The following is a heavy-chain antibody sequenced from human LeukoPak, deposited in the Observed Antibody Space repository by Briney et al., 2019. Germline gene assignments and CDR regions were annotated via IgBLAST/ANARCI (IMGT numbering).Heavy chain of an antibody. D-gene: IGHD5-24*01. V-gene: IGHV4-59*13. Sequence: SETLSLTCTVSGDSISNYYGRWIRQSPGKGLEWIGYIYYRGSANYNPSLKSQVTIAVDTSKNMYPLNLSSVTAADTDVYYCAREVESYGMDVWGNGTTVTVSS. J-gene: IGHJ6*04. CDR3: AREVESYGMDV. CDR1: GDSISNYY. CDR2: IYYRGSA.